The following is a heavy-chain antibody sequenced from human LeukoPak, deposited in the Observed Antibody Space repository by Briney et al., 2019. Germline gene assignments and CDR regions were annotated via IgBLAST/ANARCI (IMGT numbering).Heavy chain of an antibody. CDR3: AYLITIFGVVPWFDL. V-gene: IGHV3-23*01. CDR2: ISGSGGST. Sequence: GGSLTLSCAASGFTFSSYAMSWVRQAPGKGLEWVSAISGSGGSTYYADSVKGRFTISRDNSKNTLYLQMNSLRAEDTAVYYCAYLITIFGVVPWFDLWGQGTLVTVSS. CDR1: GFTFSSYA. D-gene: IGHD3-3*01. J-gene: IGHJ5*02.